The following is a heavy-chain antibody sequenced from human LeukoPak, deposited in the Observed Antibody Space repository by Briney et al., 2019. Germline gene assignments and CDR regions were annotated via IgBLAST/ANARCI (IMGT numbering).Heavy chain of an antibody. CDR1: GGSFIDYY. Sequence: SETLSLTCAVYGGSFIDYYWSWIRQPPGKGLEWIGEINHSGSTNYNPSLKSRVTISVDMSKNQFSLKLSSVTAADTAVYYCARRLNGSGSDLCDYWGQGTLVTVSS. D-gene: IGHD3-10*01. J-gene: IGHJ4*02. CDR2: INHSGST. CDR3: ARRLNGSGSDLCDY. V-gene: IGHV4-34*01.